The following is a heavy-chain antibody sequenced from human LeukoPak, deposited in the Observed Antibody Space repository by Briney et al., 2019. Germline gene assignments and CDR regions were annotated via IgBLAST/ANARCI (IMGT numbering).Heavy chain of an antibody. D-gene: IGHD3-10*01. CDR1: GFTFSNYA. J-gene: IGHJ4*02. Sequence: TGGSLILSCAASGFTFSNYAMSWVRQVPGRGLEWVSTISSRGDSTYDADSVKGRFTISRDNSKNSLYLQMNSVRAEDTAVYYCAKVGTGNQYGSGNFDFWGQGTLVTVSS. CDR2: ISSRGDST. V-gene: IGHV3-23*01. CDR3: AKVGTGNQYGSGNFDF.